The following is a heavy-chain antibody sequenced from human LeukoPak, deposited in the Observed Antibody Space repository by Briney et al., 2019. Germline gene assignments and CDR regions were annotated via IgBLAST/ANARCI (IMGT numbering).Heavy chain of an antibody. Sequence: PGGSLRLSCAVSGFTVSSNYMTWVRQAPGKGLEWVSILYTGGSTYYAKSVKDRFSISRDISKNTLYLQMSSLRAEDTALYYCVRGTYGSGSYFDYWGQGTLVTASS. J-gene: IGHJ4*02. CDR1: GFTVSSNY. CDR2: LYTGGST. D-gene: IGHD6-19*01. CDR3: VRGTYGSGSYFDY. V-gene: IGHV3-66*01.